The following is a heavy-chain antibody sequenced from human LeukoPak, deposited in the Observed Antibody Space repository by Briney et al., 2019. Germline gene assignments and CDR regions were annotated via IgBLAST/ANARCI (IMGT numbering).Heavy chain of an antibody. CDR2: INDDGSDT. CDR1: GFTFKLYW. Sequence: AGGSLRLSCAASGFTFKLYWMHWVRQVPGKGPVWVARINDDGSDTVYADSVKGRFTISRDDAKNMLFLQMNSLRGEDTAVYHCVRGGPSTWFWGKGTLVSVSS. J-gene: IGHJ4*02. D-gene: IGHD3-22*01. CDR3: VRGGPSTWF. V-gene: IGHV3-74*01.